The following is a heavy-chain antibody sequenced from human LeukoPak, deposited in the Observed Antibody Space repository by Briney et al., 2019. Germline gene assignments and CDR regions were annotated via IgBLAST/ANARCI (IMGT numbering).Heavy chain of an antibody. V-gene: IGHV1-2*02. Sequence: ASVKVSCKASGYAFTDYCIHWVRQAPGQGLEWMGWINPNSGGTNYAQKFQGRVTMTRDTSISTAYMELSRLRSDDTAVYYCAREGEYSSGPFVDYWGQGTLVTVSS. D-gene: IGHD6-19*01. J-gene: IGHJ4*02. CDR1: GYAFTDYC. CDR2: INPNSGGT. CDR3: AREGEYSSGPFVDY.